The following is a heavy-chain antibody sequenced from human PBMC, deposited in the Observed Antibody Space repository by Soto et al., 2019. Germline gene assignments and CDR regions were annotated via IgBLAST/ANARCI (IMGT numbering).Heavy chain of an antibody. D-gene: IGHD6-13*01. CDR1: GFTFDDYA. CDR2: ISWNSGSI. J-gene: IGHJ4*02. Sequence: EVQLVESGGGLVQPGRSLRLSCAASGFTFDDYAMHWVRQAPGKGLEWVSGISWNSGSIGYADSVKGRFTISRDNAKKSLYLQMNSLRAEDTALYDCAKDPYSISPPRFFDYWGQGTLVTVSS. V-gene: IGHV3-9*01. CDR3: AKDPYSISPPRFFDY.